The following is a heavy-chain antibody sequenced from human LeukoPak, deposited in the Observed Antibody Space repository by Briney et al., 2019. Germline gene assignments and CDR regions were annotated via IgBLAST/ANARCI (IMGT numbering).Heavy chain of an antibody. CDR3: ARDYYDFWSGVLDY. CDR1: GDSITNYY. CDR2: IYTSGST. J-gene: IGHJ4*02. V-gene: IGHV4-4*07. Sequence: SETLSLTCTVSGDSITNYYWIWIRQSPGKGLEWIGRIYTSGSTNYNPSLKSRVTISVDTSKNQFSLKLSSVTAADTAVYYCARDYYDFWSGVLDYWGQGTLVTVSS. D-gene: IGHD3-3*01.